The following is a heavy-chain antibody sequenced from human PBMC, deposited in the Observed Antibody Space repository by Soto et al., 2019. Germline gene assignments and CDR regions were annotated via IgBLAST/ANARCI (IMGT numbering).Heavy chain of an antibody. CDR2: IDHSGST. J-gene: IGHJ4*02. CDR1: GGSFSGYY. CDR3: ASYNGWFYRTYFEY. D-gene: IGHD6-19*01. V-gene: IGHV4-34*01. Sequence: SETLSLTCAVYGGSFSGYYWSWIRQPPGKGLEWIGEIDHSGSTTYNPSLKSRVTISVDTSKNQFSLKLTSVTAADTAVYYCASYNGWFYRTYFEYWGQGTLVTVS.